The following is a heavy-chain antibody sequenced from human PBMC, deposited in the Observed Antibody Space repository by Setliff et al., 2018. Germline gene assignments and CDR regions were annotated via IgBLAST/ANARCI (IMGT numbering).Heavy chain of an antibody. Sequence: GESLKISCKASGYIFTNYWIGWGRQMPGKGLEWMGVIYPGDSDTRYSPSFQGQVTISADKSINTAYLQWSSLKASDTAIYYCTRHEDRNKCTSSSCYRENDAFDVWGQGAMVTVSS. CDR2: IYPGDSDT. D-gene: IGHD2-2*01. CDR3: TRHEDRNKCTSSSCYRENDAFDV. J-gene: IGHJ3*01. CDR1: GYIFTNYW. V-gene: IGHV5-51*01.